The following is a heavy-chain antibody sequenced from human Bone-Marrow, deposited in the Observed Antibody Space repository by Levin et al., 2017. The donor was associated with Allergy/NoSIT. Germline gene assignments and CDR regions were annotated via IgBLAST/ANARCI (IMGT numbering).Heavy chain of an antibody. D-gene: IGHD3-22*01. CDR3: ARKEFDYYDSSGYPY. Sequence: GGSLRLSCAASGFTFSSYWMHWVRQAPGKGLEWVSRINSDGSSTSYADSVKGRFTISRDNAKNTLYLQMNSLRAEDTAVYYCARKEFDYYDSSGYPYWGQGTLVTVSS. CDR1: GFTFSSYW. CDR2: INSDGSST. J-gene: IGHJ4*02. V-gene: IGHV3-74*01.